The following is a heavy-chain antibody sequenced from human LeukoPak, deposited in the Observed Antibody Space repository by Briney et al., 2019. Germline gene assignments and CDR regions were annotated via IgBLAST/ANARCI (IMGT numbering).Heavy chain of an antibody. Sequence: PSETLSLTCTVSGGSISSGDYYWSWIRQPPGKGLEWIGYIYYSGSTYYNPSLKSRVTISVDTSKNQFSLKLSSVTAADTAVYYCASGRIQLWLGAYYYYGMDVWGQGTTVTVSS. V-gene: IGHV4-30-4*08. CDR1: GGSISSGDYY. CDR2: IYYSGST. CDR3: ASGRIQLWLGAYYYYGMDV. J-gene: IGHJ6*02. D-gene: IGHD5-18*01.